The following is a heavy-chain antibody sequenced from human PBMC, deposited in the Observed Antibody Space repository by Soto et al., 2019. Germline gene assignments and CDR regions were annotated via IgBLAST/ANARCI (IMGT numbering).Heavy chain of an antibody. V-gene: IGHV3-53*01. CDR1: GFTVSSNY. CDR2: IYSGGST. CDR3: ARDSGRYSSSWFPIFHY. J-gene: IGHJ4*02. D-gene: IGHD6-13*01. Sequence: PGGSLRLSCAASGFTVSSNYMSWVRQAPGKGLEWVSVIYSGGSTYYADSVKGRFTISRDNSKNTLYLQMNSLRAEDTAVYYCARDSGRYSSSWFPIFHYSGPGTILTVYS.